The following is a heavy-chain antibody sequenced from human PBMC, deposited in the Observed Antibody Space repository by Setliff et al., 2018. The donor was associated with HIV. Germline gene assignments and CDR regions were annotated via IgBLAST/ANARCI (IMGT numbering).Heavy chain of an antibody. D-gene: IGHD2-2*01. Sequence: GGSLRLSCAASGFTFSNYWMDWVRQAPGKGLEWVAVIWHDGSNEFHADSVKGRFTISRDNSKNTLYLQMNSLRADDTAVYYCAKGGSQLPARFYFYMDVWGKGTTVTVSS. V-gene: IGHV3-30*02. CDR2: IWHDGSNE. J-gene: IGHJ6*03. CDR3: AKGGSQLPARFYFYMDV. CDR1: GFTFSNYW.